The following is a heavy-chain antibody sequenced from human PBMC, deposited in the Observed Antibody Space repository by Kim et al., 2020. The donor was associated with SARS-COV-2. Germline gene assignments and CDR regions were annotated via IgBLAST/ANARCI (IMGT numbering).Heavy chain of an antibody. CDR2: ISWNSGSI. J-gene: IGHJ6*02. CDR1: GFTFGDYA. CDR3: AKEDPKGQYSSGWYYYYYGMDV. V-gene: IGHV3-9*01. D-gene: IGHD6-19*01. Sequence: GGSLRLSCAASGFTFGDYAVHWVRQAPGKGLEWVSGISWNSGSIGYADSVKGRFTISRDNAKNSLYLQMNSLRAEDTALYYCAKEDPKGQYSSGWYYYYYGMDVWGQGTTVTVSS.